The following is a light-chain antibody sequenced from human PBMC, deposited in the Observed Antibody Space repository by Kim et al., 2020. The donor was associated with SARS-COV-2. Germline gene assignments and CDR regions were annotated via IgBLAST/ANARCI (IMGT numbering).Light chain of an antibody. CDR2: WNN. CDR3: ASWDDSLSGWV. J-gene: IGLJ3*02. V-gene: IGLV1-47*01. Sequence: GLTVTISGSGSSSNIGSHYVYWYQQLPGTAPKLLISWNNQRPSRVPDRFSGSDSGSSASLAISGLRSEDEADYYCASWDDSLSGWVFGGGTQLTVL. CDR1: SSNIGSHY.